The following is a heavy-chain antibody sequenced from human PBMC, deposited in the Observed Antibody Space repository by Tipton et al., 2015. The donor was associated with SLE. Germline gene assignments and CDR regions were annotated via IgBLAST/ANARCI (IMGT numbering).Heavy chain of an antibody. CDR3: ANGDFNHMTIFGVVYSDWLDP. CDR1: GFTVSSSY. J-gene: IGHJ5*02. V-gene: IGHV3-23*04. D-gene: IGHD3-3*02. Sequence: VQLVQSGGGLVQPGGSLRLSCEASGFTVSSSYMSWVRQAPGKGLEWVSGISHRDDVTWYADSVRGRFTISRDNSKNTLYLQMNSLRAEDTAVYYCANGDFNHMTIFGVVYSDWLDPWGQGTLVTVSP. CDR2: SHRDDVT.